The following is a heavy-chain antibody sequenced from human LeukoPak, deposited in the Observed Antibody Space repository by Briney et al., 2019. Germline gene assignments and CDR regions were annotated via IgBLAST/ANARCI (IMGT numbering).Heavy chain of an antibody. D-gene: IGHD4-17*01. CDR1: GDTFNIHY. CDR2: INRVDGIR. CDR3: ASEKNYGDKYFDS. Sequence: ASVKVSCKASGDTFNIHYFHWIRQAPGQGLEWMGIINRVDGIRGNAQTFQGRLMLTKDTSTSTAYMELSSLRSEDTAIYYCASEKNYGDKYFDSWGQGTVVTVSS. J-gene: IGHJ4*02. V-gene: IGHV1-46*02.